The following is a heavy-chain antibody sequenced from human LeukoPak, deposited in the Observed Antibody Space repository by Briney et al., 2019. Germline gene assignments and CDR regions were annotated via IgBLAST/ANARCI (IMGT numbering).Heavy chain of an antibody. CDR3: ARVRAAAKTYGMDV. Sequence: PGGSLRLSCAASGFTFSSYAVHWVRQAPGKGLEWVAVISYDGSNKYYADSVKGRFTISRDNSKNTLYLQMNSLRAEDTAVYYCARVRAAAKTYGMDVWGQGTTVTVSS. CDR1: GFTFSSYA. D-gene: IGHD6-13*01. V-gene: IGHV3-30-3*01. CDR2: ISYDGSNK. J-gene: IGHJ6*02.